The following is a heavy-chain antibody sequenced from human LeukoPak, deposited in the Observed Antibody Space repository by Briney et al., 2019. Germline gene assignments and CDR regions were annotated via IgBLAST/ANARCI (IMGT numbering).Heavy chain of an antibody. CDR2: IYYSGAT. CDR1: GGSISGSY. D-gene: IGHD2-2*01. J-gene: IGHJ4*02. CDR3: ARCDSSSAGFDF. V-gene: IGHV4-59*01. Sequence: SETLSLTCTVSGGSISGSYWSWIRQPPGKGLEWIGYIYYSGATYYSPSLKSRITISVDTSQSQFSLKMNSVTAADTAVYFCARCDSSSAGFDFWGQGTLVTVSS.